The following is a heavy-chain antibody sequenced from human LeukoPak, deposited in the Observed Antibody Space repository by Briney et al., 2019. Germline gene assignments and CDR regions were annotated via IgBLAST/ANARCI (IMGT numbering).Heavy chain of an antibody. V-gene: IGHV1-46*01. CDR3: ARDRAKTAMVTAGMDV. D-gene: IGHD5-18*01. CDR2: INPSGGST. J-gene: IGHJ6*02. CDR1: GYTFTSYY. Sequence: ASVKVSCKASGYTFTSYYMHWVRQAPGQGLEWMGIINPSGGSTSYAQKFQGRVTMTRDTSTSTVYMELSSLRSEDTAVYYCARDRAKTAMVTAGMDVWGQGTTVTVSS.